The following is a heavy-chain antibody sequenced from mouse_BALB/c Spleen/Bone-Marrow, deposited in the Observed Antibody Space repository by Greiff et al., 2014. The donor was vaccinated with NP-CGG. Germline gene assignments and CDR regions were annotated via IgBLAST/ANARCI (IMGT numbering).Heavy chain of an antibody. CDR1: GYTFTSYW. V-gene: IGHV1-87*01. Sequence: VQLQQSGAELARPGASVKLSCKASGYTFTSYWMQWVKQRPGQGLEWIGAIYPGDGDTRYTQKFKGKATLTADKSSSTAYMQHIGLASEDSAVYYCGRGDYDYDDWFAYWGQGTLVTVSA. J-gene: IGHJ3*01. D-gene: IGHD2-4*01. CDR2: IYPGDGDT. CDR3: GRGDYDYDDWFAY.